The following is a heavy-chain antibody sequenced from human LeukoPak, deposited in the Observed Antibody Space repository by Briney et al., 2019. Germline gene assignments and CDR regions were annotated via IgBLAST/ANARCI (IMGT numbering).Heavy chain of an antibody. Sequence: SVKVSCKASGGTFSSYTSSCVRQAPGQGLEWMGRIIPILGIANYAQKFQGRVTTTADKSTSTAYMELSSLRSEDTAVYYCARDPHTLSNYVWFDPWGQGTLVTVSS. CDR3: ARDPHTLSNYVWFDP. V-gene: IGHV1-69*04. J-gene: IGHJ5*02. D-gene: IGHD4-11*01. CDR2: IIPILGIA. CDR1: GGTFSSYT.